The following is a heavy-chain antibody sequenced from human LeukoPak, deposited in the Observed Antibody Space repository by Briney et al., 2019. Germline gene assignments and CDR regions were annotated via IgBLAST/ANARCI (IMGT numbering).Heavy chain of an antibody. D-gene: IGHD3-9*01. J-gene: IGHJ4*02. CDR1: GFTFSSYG. CDR2: ISYDGSDK. V-gene: IGHV3-30*03. Sequence: PGGSLRLSCAASGFTFSSYGMHWVRQAPGKGLEWVAVISYDGSDKYFADSVKGRFTISRDTSKNTLYLQMNSLRAEDTAVYYCARDDILTGYYYFDYGGQGTLVTVSS. CDR3: ARDDILTGYYYFDY.